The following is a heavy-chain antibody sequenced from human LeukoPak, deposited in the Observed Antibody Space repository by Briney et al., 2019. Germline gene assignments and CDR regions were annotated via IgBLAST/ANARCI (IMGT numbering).Heavy chain of an antibody. CDR2: INHSGST. J-gene: IGHJ4*02. V-gene: IGHV4-34*01. D-gene: IGHD1-14*01. CDR1: GGSFSGYY. CDR3: ARERIRNFDY. Sequence: PSETLSLTCAVYGGSFSGYYWSWIRQPPGKGLEWIGEINHSGSTNYNPSLKSRVTISVDTSKNQFSLKLSSVTAADTAVYYCARERIRNFDYWGQGTLVTVSS.